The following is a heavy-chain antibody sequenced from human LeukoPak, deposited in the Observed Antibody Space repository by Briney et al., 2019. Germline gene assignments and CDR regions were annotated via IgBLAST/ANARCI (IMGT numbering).Heavy chain of an antibody. CDR2: ISAYNGNT. D-gene: IGHD6-19*01. CDR3: ARDPMGGLEDSSGSFDY. V-gene: IGHV1-18*01. CDR1: GYTFTSHG. J-gene: IGHJ4*02. Sequence: ASVKVSCKASGYTFTSHGISWVRQAPGQGLEWMGWISAYNGNTNYAQKLQGRVTMTTDTSTCTAYMELRSLRSDDTAVYYCARDPMGGLEDSSGSFDYWGQGTLVTVSS.